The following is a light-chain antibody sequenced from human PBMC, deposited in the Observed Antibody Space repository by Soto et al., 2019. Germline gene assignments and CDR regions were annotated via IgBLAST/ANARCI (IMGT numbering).Light chain of an antibody. CDR1: SSDVGGYNY. CDR3: SSYTTSRTLV. Sequence: QSALTQPASVSGSPGQSITISCTGTSSDVGGYNYVSWYQQHPGKAPKLMVYDVTNRPSGISNRLSGSKSGNTASLTISGLQAEDEADYYCSSYTTSRTLVFGGGTQLTVL. CDR2: DVT. V-gene: IGLV2-14*03. J-gene: IGLJ2*01.